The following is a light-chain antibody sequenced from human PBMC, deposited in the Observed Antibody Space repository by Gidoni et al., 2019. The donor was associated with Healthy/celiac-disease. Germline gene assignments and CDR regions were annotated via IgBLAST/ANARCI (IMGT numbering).Light chain of an antibody. CDR2: SNN. V-gene: IGLV1-44*01. CDR3: AAWDDSLNGWV. J-gene: IGLJ3*02. CDR1: SSNIGRNT. Sequence: QYVLTQPPSASGTPGQRVTISCSGSSSNIGRNTVNWYQQLPGTAPKLLIYSNNHRPSGVPDRFSGSKSGTSASLAISGLQSEDEADYYCAAWDDSLNGWVFGGGTKLTVL.